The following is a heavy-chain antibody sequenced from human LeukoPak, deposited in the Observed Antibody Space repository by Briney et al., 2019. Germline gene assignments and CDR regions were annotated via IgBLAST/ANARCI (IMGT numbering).Heavy chain of an antibody. J-gene: IGHJ4*02. CDR1: GFTFSSYA. D-gene: IGHD6-6*01. V-gene: IGHV3-30*04. Sequence: NPGGSLRLSCAASGFTFSSYAMHWVRQAPGKGLEWVAVISYDGSNKYYADSVKGRFTISRGNSKNTLYLQMNSLRAEDTAVYYCARYSSSSALVYWGQGTLVTVSS. CDR2: ISYDGSNK. CDR3: ARYSSSSALVY.